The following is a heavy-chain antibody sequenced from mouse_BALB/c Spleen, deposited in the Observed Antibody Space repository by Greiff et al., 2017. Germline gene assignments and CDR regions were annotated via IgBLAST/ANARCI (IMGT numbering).Heavy chain of an antibody. Sequence: VQLQQSGAELVKPGASVKLSCTASGFNIKDTYMHWVKQRPEQGLEWIGRIDPANGNTKYDPKFQGKATITVDTSSNTAYLQLSSLTSEDAAVYYCAGSTMITTGLAYWGQGTLVTVSA. V-gene: IGHV14-3*02. J-gene: IGHJ3*01. D-gene: IGHD2-4*01. CDR1: GFNIKDTY. CDR3: AGSTMITTGLAY. CDR2: IDPANGNT.